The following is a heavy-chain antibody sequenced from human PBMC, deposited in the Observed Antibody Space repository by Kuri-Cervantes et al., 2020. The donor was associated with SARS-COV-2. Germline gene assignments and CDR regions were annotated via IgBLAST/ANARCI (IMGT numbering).Heavy chain of an antibody. V-gene: IGHV1-18*04. CDR3: AREIQLWKPIDY. CDR2: ISTYNGNT. D-gene: IGHD5-18*01. CDR1: GYTFTSYA. J-gene: IGHJ4*02. Sequence: ASVKVSCKAFGYTFTSYAISWVRQAPGQGLEWMGWISTYNGNTNYAQKLQGRVTMTTDTSTSTAYMEPRSLRSDDTAVYYCAREIQLWKPIDYWGQGTLVTVSS.